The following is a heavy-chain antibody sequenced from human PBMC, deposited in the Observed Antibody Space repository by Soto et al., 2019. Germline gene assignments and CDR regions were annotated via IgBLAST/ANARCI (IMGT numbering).Heavy chain of an antibody. V-gene: IGHV3-23*01. Sequence: EVQLLESGGGLVQPGGSLRLSCAASGFTFSSYAMSWVRQAPGKGLEGVSAISGSGGSTYYADSVKGRFTISRDNSKNTLNLHMNSLRAEDTAVYDCAIDAASSSPYNWFDPWGQGTLVTVSS. CDR2: ISGSGGST. CDR1: GFTFSSYA. J-gene: IGHJ5*02. CDR3: AIDAASSSPYNWFDP. D-gene: IGHD6-6*01.